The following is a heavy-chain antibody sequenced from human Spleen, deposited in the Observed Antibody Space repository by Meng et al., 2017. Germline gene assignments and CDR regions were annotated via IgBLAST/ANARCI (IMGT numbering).Heavy chain of an antibody. CDR1: GFTFSSYA. D-gene: IGHD3-22*01. CDR3: ARGPIVVQLDY. V-gene: IGHV3-30*04. Sequence: LSLTCAASGFTFSSYAMHWVRQAPGKGLEWVAVISYDGNDKYYADSVKGRLTISRDNSKNTLYLQMNSLRPEDTAVYYCARGPIVVQLDYWGQGTLVTVSS. J-gene: IGHJ4*02. CDR2: ISYDGNDK.